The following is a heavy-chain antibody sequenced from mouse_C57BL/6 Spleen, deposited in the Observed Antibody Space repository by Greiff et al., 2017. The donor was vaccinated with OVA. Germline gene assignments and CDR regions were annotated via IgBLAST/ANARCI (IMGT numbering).Heavy chain of an antibody. Sequence: VQLQQSGPELVKPGASVKISCKASGYAFSSSWMNWVKQRPGKGLEWIGRIYPGDGDTNYNGKFKGKATLTADKSSSTAYMQLSSLTSEDSAVYFCARPDGYYVLFDYWGQGTTLTVSS. V-gene: IGHV1-82*01. J-gene: IGHJ2*01. CDR3: ARPDGYYVLFDY. D-gene: IGHD2-3*01. CDR2: IYPGDGDT. CDR1: GYAFSSSW.